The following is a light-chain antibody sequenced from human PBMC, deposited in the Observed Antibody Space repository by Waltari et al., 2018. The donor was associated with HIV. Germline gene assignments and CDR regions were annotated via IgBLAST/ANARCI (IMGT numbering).Light chain of an antibody. V-gene: IGLV2-8*01. CDR3: SSYAGSSMSYA. J-gene: IGLJ1*01. Sequence: QSALTQPPSASGSPGQSVSISCTGASRDVGAFKYVSWYQQHPGKAPKLLIYAVTKRPSGVPDRFSGSKSGNTASLTVSGLQAEDEAHYYCSSYAGSSMSYAFGTGTKVTVL. CDR1: SRDVGAFKY. CDR2: AVT.